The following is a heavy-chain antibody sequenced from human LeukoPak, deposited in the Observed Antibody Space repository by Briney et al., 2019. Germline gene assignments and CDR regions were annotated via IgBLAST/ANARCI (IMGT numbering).Heavy chain of an antibody. CDR3: ARGERITMIVVAVGAFDI. CDR1: GYTFTSYD. D-gene: IGHD3-22*01. V-gene: IGHV1-8*01. J-gene: IGHJ3*02. Sequence: ASVKVSCKASGYTFTSYDINWVRQATGQGLEWMGWMNPNSGNTGYAQKFQGRVTMTRNTSISTAYMELSRLRSGDTAVYYCARGERITMIVVAVGAFDIWGQGTMVTVSS. CDR2: MNPNSGNT.